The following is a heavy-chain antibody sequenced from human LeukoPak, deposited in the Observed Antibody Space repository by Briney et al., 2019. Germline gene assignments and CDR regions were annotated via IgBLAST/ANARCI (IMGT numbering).Heavy chain of an antibody. CDR3: ARGLPRIAARRNYYYYMDV. CDR1: GYTFTGYY. J-gene: IGHJ6*03. V-gene: IGHV1-2*02. Sequence: ASVKVSCKASGYTFTGYYMHWVRQAPGQGLEWMGWINPNSGGTNYAQKYQGRVTMTRDTSISTAYMDLSRLRSDHTAVYYCARGLPRIAARRNYYYYMDVWGKGKTVTVS. CDR2: INPNSGGT. D-gene: IGHD6-6*01.